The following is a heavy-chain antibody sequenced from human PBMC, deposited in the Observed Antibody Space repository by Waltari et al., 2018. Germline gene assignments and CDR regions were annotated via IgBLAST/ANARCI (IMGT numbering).Heavy chain of an antibody. J-gene: IGHJ5*02. Sequence: QVQLVQSGAEVKKPGSSVKVSCKASGCTFSSSAISWVRQAPGQGLEWMGGIIPIVCTANYAQKCQGRVTITADKSTSTAYMELSSLRSEDTAVYYCARMYSSGCKISWGWFDPWGQGTPVTVSS. CDR2: IIPIVCTA. D-gene: IGHD6-19*01. V-gene: IGHV1-69*14. CDR1: GCTFSSSA. CDR3: ARMYSSGCKISWGWFDP.